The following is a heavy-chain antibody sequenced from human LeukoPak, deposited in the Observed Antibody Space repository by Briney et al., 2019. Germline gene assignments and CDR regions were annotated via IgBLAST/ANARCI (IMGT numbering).Heavy chain of an antibody. CDR1: GGSFSGYY. Sequence: MSSETLSLTCAVYGGSFSGYYWSWIRQPPGKGLEWIGEINHSGSTNYNPSLKSRVTISVDTSKNQFSLKLSSVTAAGTAVYYCASRYYDFWSGRNPRWFNPWGQGTLVTVSS. CDR3: ASRYYDFWSGRNPRWFNP. CDR2: INHSGST. D-gene: IGHD3-3*01. V-gene: IGHV4-34*01. J-gene: IGHJ5*02.